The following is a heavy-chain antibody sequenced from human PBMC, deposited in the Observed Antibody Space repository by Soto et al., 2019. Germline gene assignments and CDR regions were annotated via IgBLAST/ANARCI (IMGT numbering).Heavy chain of an antibody. V-gene: IGHV3-48*01. CDR1: GFTFSSYS. CDR3: ARDGCSGSNCLNWFDP. J-gene: IGHJ5*02. D-gene: IGHD2-15*01. Sequence: EVQLVESGGGLVQPGGSLRLSCAASGFTFSSYSMNWVRQAPGKGLEWVSYISSSSPTKYYADSVKGRSTISRDNAKNSLYLQMNSLRAEDTAVYFCARDGCSGSNCLNWFDPWGQGTLVTVSS. CDR2: ISSSSPTK.